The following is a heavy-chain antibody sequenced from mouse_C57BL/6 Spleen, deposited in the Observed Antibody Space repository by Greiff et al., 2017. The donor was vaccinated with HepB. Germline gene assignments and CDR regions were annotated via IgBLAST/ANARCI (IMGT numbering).Heavy chain of an antibody. CDR2: IYPGSGST. CDR3: ARSITTTGYFDV. J-gene: IGHJ1*03. D-gene: IGHD1-1*01. Sequence: VQLQQPGAELVKPGASVKMSCKASGYTFTSYWITWVKQRPGQGLEWIGDIYPGSGSTNYNEKFKSKATLTVDTSSSTAYMQLSSLTSEDSAVYYCARSITTTGYFDVWGTGTTVTVSS. CDR1: GYTFTSYW. V-gene: IGHV1-55*01.